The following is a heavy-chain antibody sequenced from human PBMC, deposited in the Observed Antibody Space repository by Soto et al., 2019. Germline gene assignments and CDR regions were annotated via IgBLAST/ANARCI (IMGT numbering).Heavy chain of an antibody. J-gene: IGHJ5*02. CDR1: GYTFTSYY. D-gene: IGHD3-3*01. CDR3: ARDTAGFWSANPGWFDP. V-gene: IGHV1-46*01. Sequence: GASVKVSCKASGYTFTSYYMHWVRQAPGQGLEWMGIINPSGGSTSYAQKFQGRVTMTRDTSTSTVYMELSSLRSEDTAVYYCARDTAGFWSANPGWFDPWGQGTLVTVSS. CDR2: INPSGGST.